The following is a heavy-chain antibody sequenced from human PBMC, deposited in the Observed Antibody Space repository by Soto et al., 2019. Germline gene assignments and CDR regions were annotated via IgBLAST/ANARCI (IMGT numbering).Heavy chain of an antibody. V-gene: IGHV3-74*01. CDR3: ASKIYDSSGYYYY. D-gene: IGHD3-22*01. CDR2: INSDGSST. Sequence: TGLSMRVPSAAAELNISSHGRHWVSKTPGKGLVWVSRINSDGSSTSYADSVKGRFTISRDNAKNTLYLQMNSLRAEDTAVYYCASKIYDSSGYYYYWGQGTLVTVSS. J-gene: IGHJ4*02. CDR1: ELNISSHG.